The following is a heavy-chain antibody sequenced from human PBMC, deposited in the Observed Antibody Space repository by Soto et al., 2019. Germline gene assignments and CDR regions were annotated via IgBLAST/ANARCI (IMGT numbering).Heavy chain of an antibody. CDR3: ARETTTITIADY. V-gene: IGHV3-48*01. D-gene: IGHD3-9*01. CDR1: GFTFSSYN. J-gene: IGHJ4*02. CDR2: ISSSGRAI. Sequence: EVQLVESGGGLVQPGGSLRLSCVVSGFTFSSYNMNWVRRAPGKGLEWVSYISSSGRAIYADSVKGRFTISRDNAKNSLYLQMNSLRAEDTAVYYCARETTTITIADYWGQGTLVTVSS.